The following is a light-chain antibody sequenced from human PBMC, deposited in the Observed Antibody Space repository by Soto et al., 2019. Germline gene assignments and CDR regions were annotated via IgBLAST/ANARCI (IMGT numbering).Light chain of an antibody. V-gene: IGLV2-14*01. CDR2: EVS. J-gene: IGLJ2*01. Sequence: QSALTQPASVSGSPGQSITISCTGTGSDVGGYNYVSWYQQQHPGKAPKLMIYEVSNRPSGVSNRFSGAKSGNTASLTISGLQAEDEADYYCTSYTSSSTVVFGGGTKLTVL. CDR3: TSYTSSSTVV. CDR1: GSDVGGYNY.